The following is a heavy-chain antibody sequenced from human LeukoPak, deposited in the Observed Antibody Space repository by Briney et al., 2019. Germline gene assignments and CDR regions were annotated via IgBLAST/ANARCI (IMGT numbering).Heavy chain of an antibody. CDR1: GGSFSGYY. CDR3: ARGRRYYDS. J-gene: IGHJ4*02. Sequence: SETLSLTCAVYGGSFSGYYWSWIRQPPGKGLEWIGEINHSGSTNYNPSLKSRVTISVDTSKNQFPLKLSSVTAADTAVYYCARGRRYYDSWGQGTLVTVSS. D-gene: IGHD3-22*01. CDR2: INHSGST. V-gene: IGHV4-34*01.